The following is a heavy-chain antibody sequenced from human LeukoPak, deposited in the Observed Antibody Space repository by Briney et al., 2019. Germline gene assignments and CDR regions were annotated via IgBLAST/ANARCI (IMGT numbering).Heavy chain of an antibody. Sequence: GGSLRLSCTVSGFTFSTYWMSWVRQAPGKGVEWVANIKQDGSERYYVDSVKGRFTISRYNSKSSVYLQMSSLRVEDTAVYYCARHDFASPLYYWGQGTLVTVSS. J-gene: IGHJ4*02. CDR1: GFTFSTYW. V-gene: IGHV3-7*01. D-gene: IGHD2-21*02. CDR3: ARHDFASPLYY. CDR2: IKQDGSER.